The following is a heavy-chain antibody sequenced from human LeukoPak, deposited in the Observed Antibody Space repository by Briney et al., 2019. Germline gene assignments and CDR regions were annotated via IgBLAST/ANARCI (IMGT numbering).Heavy chain of an antibody. V-gene: IGHV3-21*01. CDR3: ARQGSGNYLSPVNY. CDR2: ISSRSSYI. D-gene: IGHD1-26*01. Sequence: GGSLRLSCAASGFTFSTYSMNWVRQAPGKGLEWVSSISSRSSYIYYADSVKGRFTISRDNAKNSLYLQMNSLRAEDTAVYYCARQGSGNYLSPVNYWGQGTLVTVSS. J-gene: IGHJ4*02. CDR1: GFTFSTYS.